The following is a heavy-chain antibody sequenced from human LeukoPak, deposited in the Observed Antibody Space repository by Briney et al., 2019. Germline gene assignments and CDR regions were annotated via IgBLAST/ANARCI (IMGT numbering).Heavy chain of an antibody. D-gene: IGHD6-19*01. CDR3: ARDRGWAVAGPNFRY. Sequence: ASVKVSCKASGYTFTSYGISWVRQAPGQGLEWMGWISAYNGNTNYAQELQGRVTMTTDTSTSTAYMELRSLRSDDTAVYYCARDRGWAVAGPNFRYWGQGTLVTVSS. V-gene: IGHV1-18*01. CDR2: ISAYNGNT. J-gene: IGHJ4*02. CDR1: GYTFTSYG.